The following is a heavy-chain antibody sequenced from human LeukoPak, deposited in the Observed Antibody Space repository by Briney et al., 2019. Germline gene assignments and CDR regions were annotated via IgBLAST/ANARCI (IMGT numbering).Heavy chain of an antibody. V-gene: IGHV3-21*01. J-gene: IGHJ4*02. D-gene: IGHD6-13*01. CDR3: ARTEQLGFDY. CDR2: ISSSSSYI. Sequence: GGSLRLSCAASGVTFSTYAMSWVRQAPGKGLEWVSSISSSSSYIYYADSVKGRFTISRDNAKNSLYLQMNSLRAEDTAVYYCARTEQLGFDYWGQGTLVTVSS. CDR1: GVTFSTYA.